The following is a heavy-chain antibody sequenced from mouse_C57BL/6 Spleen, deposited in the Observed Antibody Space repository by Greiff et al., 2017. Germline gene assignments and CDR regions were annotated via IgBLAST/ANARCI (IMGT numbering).Heavy chain of an antibody. D-gene: IGHD1-1*01. CDR2: ISDGGSYT. J-gene: IGHJ2*01. Sequence: DVQLVESGGGLVKPGGSLKLSCAASGFTFSSYAMSWVRQTPEKRLEWVATISDGGSYTYYPDNVKGRFTISRDNAKNNLYLQMSHLKSEDTAMYYCAITTVVGYFDYWGQGTTLTVSS. CDR3: AITTVVGYFDY. CDR1: GFTFSSYA. V-gene: IGHV5-4*01.